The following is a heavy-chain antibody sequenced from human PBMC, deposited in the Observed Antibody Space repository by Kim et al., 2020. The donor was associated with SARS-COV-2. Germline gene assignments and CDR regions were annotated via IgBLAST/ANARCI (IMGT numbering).Heavy chain of an antibody. CDR3: AKKGFNSWSGYAYGMDV. J-gene: IGHJ6*02. D-gene: IGHD3-3*01. CDR1: GLTFSTHT. CDR2: ILASGQSS. V-gene: IGHV3-23*01. Sequence: GGSLRLSCVASGLTFSTHTMTWVRRAPGKGLEWVSTILASGQSSWYTDSVQGRFTISRDNSKSTLFLHMDSLRVEDTAVYYCAKKGFNSWSGYAYGMDVWGQGTTVIVSS.